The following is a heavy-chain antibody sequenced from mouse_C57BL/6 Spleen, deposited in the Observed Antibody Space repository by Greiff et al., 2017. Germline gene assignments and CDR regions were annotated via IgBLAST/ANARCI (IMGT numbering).Heavy chain of an antibody. CDR1: GYSITSGYD. CDR2: ISYSGST. V-gene: IGHV3-1*01. CDR3: ARGAGTPFDY. J-gene: IGHJ2*01. Sequence: VQLQQSGPGMVKPSQSLSLTCTVTGYSITSGYDWHWIRHFPGNKLEWMGYISYSGSTNYNPSLKSRISITHDTSKNHFFLKLNSVTTEDTATYYCARGAGTPFDYWGQGTTLTVSS. D-gene: IGHD4-1*01.